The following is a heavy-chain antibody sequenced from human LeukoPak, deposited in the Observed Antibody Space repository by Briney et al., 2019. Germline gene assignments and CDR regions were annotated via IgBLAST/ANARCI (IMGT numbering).Heavy chain of an antibody. CDR1: GFIFNTFW. V-gene: IGHV3-7*03. J-gene: IGHJ3*01. Sequence: GGSLRLSCAASGFIFNTFWMNWVRLTPGKGLEWVAKINQDGSDMYYVDSVKGRFFVSRDNARNLVYLQMNSLRVDDTAVYYCASDFPGIGRGTFDFWGQGTIIIVSS. D-gene: IGHD3-10*01. CDR3: ASDFPGIGRGTFDF. CDR2: INQDGSDM.